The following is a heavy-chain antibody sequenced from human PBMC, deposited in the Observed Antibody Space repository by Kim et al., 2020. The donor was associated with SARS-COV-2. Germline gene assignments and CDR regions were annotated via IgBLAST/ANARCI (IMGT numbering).Heavy chain of an antibody. V-gene: IGHV3-30*04. CDR2: ISYDGSNK. Sequence: GGSLRLSCAASGFTFSSYAMHWVRQAPGKGLEWVAVISYDGSNKYYADSVKGRFTISRDNSKNTLYLQMNSLRAEDTAVYYCASTRYYYDSSGPYWDYWGQRTLVTVSS. CDR3: ASTRYYYDSSGPYWDY. J-gene: IGHJ4*02. CDR1: GFTFSSYA. D-gene: IGHD3-22*01.